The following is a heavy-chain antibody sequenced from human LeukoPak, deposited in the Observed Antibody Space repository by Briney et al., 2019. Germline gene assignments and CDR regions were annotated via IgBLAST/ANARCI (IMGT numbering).Heavy chain of an antibody. CDR2: ISAYDRNT. CDR1: GDTFNNYH. Sequence: ASVTVSYMGCGDTFNNYHIAWVRPAPGGGLEGMGCISAYDRNTNDAQQFRGRVTMTTDTSTRKAYMEVESLRSDDTAVYYCARVTVVTRSPWSGGPKKIGQEGNWVDPWGQGTLVIVSS. J-gene: IGHJ5*02. D-gene: IGHD3-10*02. V-gene: IGHV1-18*01. CDR3: ARVTVVTRSPWSGGPKKIGQEGNWVDP.